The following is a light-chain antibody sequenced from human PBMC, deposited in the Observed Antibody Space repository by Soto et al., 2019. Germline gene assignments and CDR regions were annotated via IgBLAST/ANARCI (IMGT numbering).Light chain of an antibody. Sequence: EIVLTQSPATLSLYPGERATLSCRASQSIGSYLVWYQQKPGQAPRLLIHGASNRATGIPARFSGSGSGTDFTLTISSLEPDDFAVYYCQQRSSWPPLFGQGTRLEIK. CDR1: QSIGSY. J-gene: IGKJ5*01. CDR2: GAS. V-gene: IGKV3-11*01. CDR3: QQRSSWPPL.